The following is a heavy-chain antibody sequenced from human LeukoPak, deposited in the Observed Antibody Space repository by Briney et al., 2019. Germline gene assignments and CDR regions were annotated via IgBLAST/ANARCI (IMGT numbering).Heavy chain of an antibody. D-gene: IGHD6-19*01. V-gene: IGHV3-30*18. Sequence: GGSLRLSCVASGFTFSSYGMCWVRQAPGKGLERVAVVSYDGRYRYYADSVKGRFTISRDNSKNTLYLQMDSLRAKDTAVYYCAKFGVAAGTDYWYFDLWGRGTLVTVSS. CDR3: AKFGVAAGTDYWYFDL. J-gene: IGHJ2*01. CDR1: GFTFSSYG. CDR2: VSYDGRYR.